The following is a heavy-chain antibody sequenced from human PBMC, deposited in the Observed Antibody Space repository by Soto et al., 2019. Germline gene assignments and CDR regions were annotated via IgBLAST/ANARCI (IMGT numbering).Heavy chain of an antibody. CDR1: GGSISSSSYY. V-gene: IGHV4-39*01. CDR3: ARHGLGLDY. Sequence: SESLSHTCTVAGGSISSSSYYWGWIRQPPGKGLDWIGSIHYSGSTNYNPSLKSRVTISLDTSKNQFSLKLSSVTAADTAVYYCARHGLGLDYWGQGTLVTVS. J-gene: IGHJ4*02. D-gene: IGHD1-26*01. CDR2: IHYSGST.